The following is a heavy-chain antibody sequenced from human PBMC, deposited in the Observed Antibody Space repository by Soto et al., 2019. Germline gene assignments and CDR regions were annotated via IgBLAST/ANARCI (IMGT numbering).Heavy chain of an antibody. CDR3: AKDLRPDGVWDFDH. CDR1: GFTFTTYS. D-gene: IGHD4-17*01. V-gene: IGHV3-23*01. CDR2: IVQDGST. J-gene: IGHJ4*02. Sequence: EVQLLESGGVSVLPGGSLRLSCAASGFTFTTYSLSWVRQAPGKGPEWVSGIVQDGSTKYADSVRGRFTISRDNSKTPVFLQMFSLRGEDTAVYYCAKDLRPDGVWDFDHWGQGTLVTVSS.